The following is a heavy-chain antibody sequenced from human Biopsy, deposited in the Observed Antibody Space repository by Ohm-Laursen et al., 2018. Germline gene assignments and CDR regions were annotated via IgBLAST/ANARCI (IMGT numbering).Heavy chain of an antibody. D-gene: IGHD4-17*01. CDR1: GVTLIGYA. Sequence: SLRLSCAASGVTLIGYAMNWVRQAPGKGLEWISSITGGGNYINYADSVRGRFTISRDNSKNSVYLVMSSLRAEDTAVYFCATAAYAPPYFDLWGRGTVVTVSS. CDR3: ATAAYAPPYFDL. CDR2: ITGGGNYI. J-gene: IGHJ4*02. V-gene: IGHV3-21*06.